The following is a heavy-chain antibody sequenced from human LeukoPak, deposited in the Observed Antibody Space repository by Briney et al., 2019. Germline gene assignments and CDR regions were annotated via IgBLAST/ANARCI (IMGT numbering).Heavy chain of an antibody. J-gene: IGHJ4*02. Sequence: ASVKVSCKASGYTFTSYGIRWVRQAPGQGLEWMGWISAYNGNTNYAQKLQGRVTMTTDTSTSTAYMELRSLRSDDTAVYYCARDLLGLLGYCSSTSCPFDYWGQGTLVTVSS. CDR3: ARDLLGLLGYCSSTSCPFDY. CDR1: GYTFTSYG. CDR2: ISAYNGNT. D-gene: IGHD2-2*01. V-gene: IGHV1-18*01.